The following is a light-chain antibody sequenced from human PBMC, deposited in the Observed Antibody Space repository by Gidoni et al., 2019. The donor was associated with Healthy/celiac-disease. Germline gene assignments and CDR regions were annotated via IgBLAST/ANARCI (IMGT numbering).Light chain of an antibody. CDR1: QSISRW. CDR2: KAS. Sequence: DIQMTQSPSTLSASVGERVTITCRARQSISRWFAWYQQKPGKAPNLLIYKASSLESGVPSRFSGSGSGTEFTLTISSLQPDDFVIYYCQQYNSYPWAFXXXTKVEIK. CDR3: QQYNSYPWA. J-gene: IGKJ1*01. V-gene: IGKV1-5*03.